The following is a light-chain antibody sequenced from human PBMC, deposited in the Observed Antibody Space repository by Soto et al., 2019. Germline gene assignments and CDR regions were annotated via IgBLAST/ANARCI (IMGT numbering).Light chain of an antibody. Sequence: EMGLTQSPGTLPLSPGERATLSCRARQSFSRSYLAWYQQKPGPAPRLVIYGAFSRATGIPDRFSGSGSGTDFTLTISRLEPEDFAVYYCQQYGTSSGTFGQGAKLEIK. V-gene: IGKV3-20*01. CDR2: GAF. CDR1: QSFSRSY. CDR3: QQYGTSSGT. J-gene: IGKJ2*01.